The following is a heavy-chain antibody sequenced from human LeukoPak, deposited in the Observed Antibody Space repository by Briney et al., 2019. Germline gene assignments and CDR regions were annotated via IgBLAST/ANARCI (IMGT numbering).Heavy chain of an antibody. CDR1: GFTFSNYS. J-gene: IGHJ4*02. V-gene: IGHV3-21*04. Sequence: GSLRLSCAASGFTFSNYSMNWVRQAPGKGLEWVSSISSSSSYIYYADSVKGRFTISRDNSKNTLYLQMNSLRAEDTAVYYCATGYSSSWCYFDYWGQGTLVTVSS. CDR3: ATGYSSSWCYFDY. D-gene: IGHD6-13*01. CDR2: ISSSSSYI.